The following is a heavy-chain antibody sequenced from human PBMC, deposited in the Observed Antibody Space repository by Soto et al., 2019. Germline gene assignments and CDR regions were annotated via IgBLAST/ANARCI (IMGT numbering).Heavy chain of an antibody. CDR3: ASPGGRWLQPPAIAFDI. D-gene: IGHD5-12*01. V-gene: IGHV4-31*03. CDR2: IYYSGST. J-gene: IGHJ3*02. Sequence: QVQLQESGPGLVKPSQTLSLTCTVSGGSISSGGFYWSWIRQHPGKGLEWLGYIYYSGSTYYNPSLKSRLNISVDTSKNQFSLKRSSVTAADTAVYYCASPGGRWLQPPAIAFDIWGQGTMVTVSS. CDR1: GGSISSGGFY.